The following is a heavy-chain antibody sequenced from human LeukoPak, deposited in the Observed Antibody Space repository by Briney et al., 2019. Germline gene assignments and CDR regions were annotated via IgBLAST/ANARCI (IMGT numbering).Heavy chain of an antibody. V-gene: IGHV4-4*07. CDR1: GGSISSYY. Sequence: PSETLSLTCTVSGGSISSYYWSWIRQPAGKGLEWIGRIYTSGSTNYNPSLKSRVTISVDKSKKQFSLKLSSVTAADTAVYYCARDMGSSTIFGVVPYWYFDLWGRGTLVTVSS. CDR2: IYTSGST. CDR3: ARDMGSSTIFGVVPYWYFDL. J-gene: IGHJ2*01. D-gene: IGHD3-3*01.